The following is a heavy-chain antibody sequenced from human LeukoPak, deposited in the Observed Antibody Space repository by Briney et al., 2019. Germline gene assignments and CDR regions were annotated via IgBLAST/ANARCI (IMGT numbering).Heavy chain of an antibody. CDR3: ARDMGLAI. V-gene: IGHV3-7*01. CDR2: IKQDGSVK. CDR1: GFTFSNFW. J-gene: IGHJ3*02. D-gene: IGHD6-19*01. Sequence: PGGSLRLSCAASGFTFSNFWMNWVRQAPGKGLEWVANIKQDGSVKSYVDSVKGRFTISRDNAENSLYLQMNSLRAEDTAVYYCARDMGLAIWGQGTMVTVSS.